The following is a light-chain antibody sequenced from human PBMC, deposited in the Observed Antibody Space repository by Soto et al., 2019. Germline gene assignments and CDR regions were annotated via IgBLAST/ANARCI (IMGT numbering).Light chain of an antibody. CDR3: SSYTSSSTFWV. V-gene: IGLV2-14*01. Sequence: QSALTQPASVSGSPGQSITISCTGTSSDIDGYNYVSWYQHHPGKAPKVMIYEVSNRSSGVSNRFSGSKSDNTAYLTISGLQAEDEADYYCSSYTSSSTFWVFGGGTKLTVL. J-gene: IGLJ3*02. CDR2: EVS. CDR1: SSDIDGYNY.